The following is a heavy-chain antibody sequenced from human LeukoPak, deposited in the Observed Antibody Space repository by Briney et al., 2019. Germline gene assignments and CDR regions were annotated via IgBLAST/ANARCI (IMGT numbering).Heavy chain of an antibody. CDR3: ARSIRFSSSSFGY. Sequence: SETLSLTCAVYGGSFSGYYWSWIRQPPGKGLEWLGEINHSGSTNYNPSLKSRVTISVDTSKNQFSLKLSSVTAADTAVYYCARSIRFSSSSFGYWGQGTLVTVSS. D-gene: IGHD6-6*01. CDR1: GGSFSGYY. J-gene: IGHJ4*02. CDR2: INHSGST. V-gene: IGHV4-34*01.